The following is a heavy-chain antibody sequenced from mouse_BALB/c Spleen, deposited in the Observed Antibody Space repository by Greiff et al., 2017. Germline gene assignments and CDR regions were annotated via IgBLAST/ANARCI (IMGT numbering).Heavy chain of an antibody. V-gene: IGHV14-1*02. CDR3: ARNRYDEFAY. J-gene: IGHJ3*01. CDR1: GFNIKDYY. CDR2: IDPENGNT. Sequence: DVKLVESGAELVRPGALVKLSCKASGFNIKDYYMHWVKQRPEQGLEWIGWIDPENGNTIYDPKFQGKASITADTSSNTAYLQLSSLTSEDTAVYYCARNRYDEFAYWGQGTLVTVSA. D-gene: IGHD2-14*01.